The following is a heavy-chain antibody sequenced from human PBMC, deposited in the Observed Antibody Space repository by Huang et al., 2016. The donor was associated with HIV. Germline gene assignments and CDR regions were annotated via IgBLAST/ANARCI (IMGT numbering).Heavy chain of an antibody. CDR3: ARDEGGRYCSSISCYFVY. D-gene: IGHD2-2*01. CDR1: GGTFRTSA. V-gene: IGHV1-69*13. Sequence: QVQLVQSGTEVKKPGSSVKVSCKSSGGTFRTSAFSWVRQAPGQGIEGRGGIIPLLNTTNYAHHFQGRVTMIADESTSTAYMELSSLRDDDTAVYYCARDEGGRYCSSISCYFVYWGQGTMVTVSS. J-gene: IGHJ4*02. CDR2: IIPLLNTT.